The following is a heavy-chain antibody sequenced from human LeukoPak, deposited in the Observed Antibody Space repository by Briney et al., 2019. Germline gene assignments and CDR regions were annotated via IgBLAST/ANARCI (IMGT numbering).Heavy chain of an antibody. J-gene: IGHJ4*02. Sequence: PSETLSLTCTVSGGSISSYYWSWIRQPAGKGLEWIGRIYTSGSTNFNPSLKSRVSISLDTSKKQFSLKMRSVTAADTAVYYCARGAGWYNYWGQGTLVTVSS. D-gene: IGHD6-19*01. CDR3: ARGAGWYNY. CDR2: IYTSGST. V-gene: IGHV4-4*07. CDR1: GGSISSYY.